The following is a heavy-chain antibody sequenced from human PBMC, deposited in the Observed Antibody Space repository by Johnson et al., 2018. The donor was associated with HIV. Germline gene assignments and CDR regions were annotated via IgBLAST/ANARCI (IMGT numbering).Heavy chain of an antibody. Sequence: VQLVESGGGVVRPGGSLRLSCAASGFTFDDFGMGWVRQAPGKGLEWVSGINWNGGSKGYAESVKGRFSMSRDNAKNSLYLQMNSLRGEDTALYYCARAGGAVGVNGFDMWGQGTMVTVSS. CDR3: ARAGGAVGVNGFDM. J-gene: IGHJ3*02. CDR2: INWNGGSK. CDR1: GFTFDDFG. D-gene: IGHD1-26*01. V-gene: IGHV3-20*04.